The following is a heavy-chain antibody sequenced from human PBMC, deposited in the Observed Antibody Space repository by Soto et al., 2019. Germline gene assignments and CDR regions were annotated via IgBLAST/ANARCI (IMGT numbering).Heavy chain of an antibody. CDR3: ARDVGATGD. Sequence: QVQLVQSGAEVKKPGASVKVSCKASGYTFTSYAMPWVRQAPGQGLEWMGWINAGNGNTKYSQKFQGRVTITRDPSPSTAYMELSSLRSEDTGVYYCARDVGATGDWGQGTLVTVSS. J-gene: IGHJ4*02. V-gene: IGHV1-3*01. CDR1: GYTFTSYA. D-gene: IGHD1-26*01. CDR2: INAGNGNT.